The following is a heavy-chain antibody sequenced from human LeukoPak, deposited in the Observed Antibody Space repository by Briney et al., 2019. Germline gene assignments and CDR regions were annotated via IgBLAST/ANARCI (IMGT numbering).Heavy chain of an antibody. CDR2: INHSGST. CDR3: ARGRSYCSSTSCSEPWFDY. D-gene: IGHD2-2*01. Sequence: SETLSLTCAVYGGSFSGYYWSWIRQPPGKGLEWIGEINHSGSTNYNPSLKSRVTISVDTSKNQFSLKLSSVTAADTAVYYCARGRSYCSSTSCSEPWFDYWGQGTLVSVSS. CDR1: GGSFSGYY. J-gene: IGHJ4*02. V-gene: IGHV4-34*01.